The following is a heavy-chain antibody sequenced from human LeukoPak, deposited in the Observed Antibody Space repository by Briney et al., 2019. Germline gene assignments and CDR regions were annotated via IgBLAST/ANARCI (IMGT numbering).Heavy chain of an antibody. CDR1: GFSLSTSGVG. Sequence: SGPTLENPTQTLTLTCTFSGFSLSTSGVGVGWILQPPGKALEWLALIYWDDDKRYSPSLKSRLTITKDTSKNQVVLTMTNMDPVDTATYYCAFTKYYYGSGSYYERWGQGTLVTVSS. V-gene: IGHV2-5*02. J-gene: IGHJ4*02. CDR3: AFTKYYYGSGSYYER. D-gene: IGHD3-10*01. CDR2: IYWDDDK.